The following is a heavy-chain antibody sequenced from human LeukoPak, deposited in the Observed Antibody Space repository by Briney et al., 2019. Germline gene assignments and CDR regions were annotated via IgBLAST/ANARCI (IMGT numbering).Heavy chain of an antibody. CDR2: ISSSSSYI. D-gene: IGHD3-10*01. V-gene: IGHV3-21*01. CDR3: ARDLYGSGGY. CDR1: GFTFSSYS. Sequence: EPGGSLRLSCAASGFTFSSYSMNWVRQAPGKGLEWVSFISSSSSYIYYADSLKGRFTISRDNAKNSLYLQMNSLRAEDTAVYYCARDLYGSGGYWGQGTLVTVSS. J-gene: IGHJ4*02.